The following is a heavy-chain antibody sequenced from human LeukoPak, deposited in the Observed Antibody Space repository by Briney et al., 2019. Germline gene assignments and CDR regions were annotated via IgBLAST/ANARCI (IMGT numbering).Heavy chain of an antibody. J-gene: IGHJ5*02. D-gene: IGHD6-13*01. CDR3: ARGIPSSSWPSFDP. CDR1: GGSISSYY. Sequence: SETLSLTCTVSGGSISSYYWSWIRQPPGKGLEWIGYIYYSGSTNYNPSLKSRVTISVETSKNLFSLKLSSVTAADTAVYYCARGIPSSSWPSFDPWGQGTLVTVSS. V-gene: IGHV4-59*01. CDR2: IYYSGST.